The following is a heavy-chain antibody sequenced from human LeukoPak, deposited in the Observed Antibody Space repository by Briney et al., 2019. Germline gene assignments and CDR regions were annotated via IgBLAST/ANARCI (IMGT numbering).Heavy chain of an antibody. D-gene: IGHD6-13*01. Sequence: SETLSLTCAVYGGSSSDYYWSWIRQSPGKGLEWIGEINHSGTTHYNPSLKSRVTISVDTSKNQFSLKLRSVTAADTAVYYCARKEGGQLVNTRRWFDPWGQGTLVTVSS. CDR2: INHSGTT. J-gene: IGHJ5*02. CDR1: GGSSSDYY. V-gene: IGHV4-34*01. CDR3: ARKEGGQLVNTRRWFDP.